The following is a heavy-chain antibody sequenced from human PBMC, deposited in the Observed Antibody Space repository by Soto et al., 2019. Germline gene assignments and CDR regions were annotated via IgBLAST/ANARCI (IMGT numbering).Heavy chain of an antibody. Sequence: ASVKVSCKASGYTFISYSIAWVRQAPGQGLEWLGWISTYNGNTNHAQKLQGRVTLTTDTSTSTVYMELRSLRSDDTAVYYCARYRGYSYGYGDYWGQGTLVTVSS. V-gene: IGHV1-18*04. CDR1: GYTFISYS. J-gene: IGHJ4*02. CDR2: ISTYNGNT. CDR3: ARYRGYSYGYGDY. D-gene: IGHD5-18*01.